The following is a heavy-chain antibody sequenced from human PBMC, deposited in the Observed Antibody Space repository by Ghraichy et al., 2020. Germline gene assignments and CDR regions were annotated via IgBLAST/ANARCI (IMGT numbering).Heavy chain of an antibody. CDR2: ISSSGSTI. D-gene: IGHD6-19*01. V-gene: IGHV3-48*02. Sequence: LTCVASGFTFSSYTMNWVRQAPGKGLEWVSYISSSGSTIYYADSVKGRFTISRDNAKNSLYLQMNSLRDEDTAVYFCAKEAVTGTYNWFDSWGQGTLVTVSS. CDR1: GFTFSSYT. CDR3: AKEAVTGTYNWFDS. J-gene: IGHJ5*01.